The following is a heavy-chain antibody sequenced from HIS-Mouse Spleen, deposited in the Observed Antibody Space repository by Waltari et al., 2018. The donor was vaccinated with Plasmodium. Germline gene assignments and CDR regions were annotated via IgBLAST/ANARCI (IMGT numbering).Heavy chain of an antibody. CDR3: ARHRYSSSWYSY. CDR1: GGSISSYY. CDR2: IYYSGST. Sequence: QVQLQESGPGLVKPSETLSLTCTAPGGSISSYYWSWIRQPPGKGLEWVGYIYYSGSTNYNPSLKSRVTISVDTSKNQFSLKLSSVTAADTAVYYCARHRYSSSWYSYWGQGTLVTVSS. V-gene: IGHV4-59*08. J-gene: IGHJ4*02. D-gene: IGHD6-13*01.